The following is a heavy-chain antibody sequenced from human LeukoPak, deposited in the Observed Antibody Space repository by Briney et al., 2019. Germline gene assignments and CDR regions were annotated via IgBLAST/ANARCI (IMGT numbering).Heavy chain of an antibody. V-gene: IGHV4-39*07. CDR1: GGSITNNNYN. D-gene: IGHD1-26*01. CDR3: ARVPRLYIGNYYSVFDY. J-gene: IGHJ4*02. CDR2: LYYSGST. Sequence: KPSETLPLTCTVSGGSITNNNYNWDWIRQPPGKGLEWIGDLYYSGSTHYNPSLKSRVTISVDTSKNQFSLELTSVTDADTAVYYCARVPRLYIGNYYSVFDYWGQGTLVTVSS.